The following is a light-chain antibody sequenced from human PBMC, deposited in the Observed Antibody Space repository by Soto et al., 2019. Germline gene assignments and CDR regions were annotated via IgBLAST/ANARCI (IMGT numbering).Light chain of an antibody. J-gene: IGLJ1*01. CDR1: SSDVGGYNY. Sequence: QSVLTQPASVSGSPGQSITISCTGTSSDVGGYNYVSWYQQHPGKAPKLMIYAVSNRPSGVSNRFSVSKSGNTATLTISGLQAEDEADYYCCSYTVSGTYVFGTGTKVTVL. CDR2: AVS. CDR3: CSYTVSGTYV. V-gene: IGLV2-14*01.